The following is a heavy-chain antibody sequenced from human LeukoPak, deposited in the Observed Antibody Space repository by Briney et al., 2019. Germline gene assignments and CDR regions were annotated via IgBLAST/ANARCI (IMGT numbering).Heavy chain of an antibody. CDR2: ISGGGVRT. V-gene: IGHV3-23*01. CDR3: AKDQGIDYGDQLHY. J-gene: IGHJ4*02. CDR1: GFTFRNYA. Sequence: GGSLRLSCAASGFTFRNYAMTWVRQAPGKGLEWVSGISGGGVRTYYGDSGKGRFTISTDNSKNTLYLQMNNLRAEDTAVYYCAKDQGIDYGDQLHYWGQGTLVTVSS. D-gene: IGHD4/OR15-4a*01.